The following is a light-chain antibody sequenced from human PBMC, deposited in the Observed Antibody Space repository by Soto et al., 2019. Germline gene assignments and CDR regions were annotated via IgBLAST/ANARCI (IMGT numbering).Light chain of an antibody. V-gene: IGLV2-11*01. Sequence: QSALTQPRSLSGSPGQSVTISCTGTSSDIGDYDYVSWYQQHPGKAPKVMIYDVNKRPSGVPDRFSGSKSGNAASLTISGLQGEDEADYYCCSYAGSYTFWVFSGGTQLTVL. CDR1: SSDIGDYDY. CDR3: CSYAGSYTFWV. CDR2: DVN. J-gene: IGLJ3*02.